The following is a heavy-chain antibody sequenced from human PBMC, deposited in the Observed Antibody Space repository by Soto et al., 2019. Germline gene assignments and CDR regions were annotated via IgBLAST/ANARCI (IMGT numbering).Heavy chain of an antibody. J-gene: IGHJ6*03. CDR1: GFTFSSYA. D-gene: IGHD3-10*01. CDR3: ARDRQGVRGVVDYYYYMAV. CDR2: ISGSGGST. Sequence: GSLRLSCAASGFTFSSYAMSWVRQAPGKGLEWVSAISGSGGSTYYADSVKGRFTISRDNAKNSLYLQMNSLRAEDTAVYYCARDRQGVRGVVDYYYYMAVWGKGTTVTVSS. V-gene: IGHV3-23*01.